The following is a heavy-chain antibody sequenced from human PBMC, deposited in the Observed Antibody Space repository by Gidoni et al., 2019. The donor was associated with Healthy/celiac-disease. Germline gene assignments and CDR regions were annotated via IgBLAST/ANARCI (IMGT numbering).Heavy chain of an antibody. D-gene: IGHD1-26*01. CDR3: AKGKRSGGSYLTHYFDY. CDR1: GVPVSSYG. V-gene: IGHV3-30*18. J-gene: IGHJ4*02. Sequence: SCAACGVPVSSYGMKWVRQAPGKGLEWVAVISYDGSNKYYADSVKGRFTISRDNSKNTLYLQMNSLRAEDTAVYYCAKGKRSGGSYLTHYFDYWGQGTLVTVSS. CDR2: ISYDGSNK.